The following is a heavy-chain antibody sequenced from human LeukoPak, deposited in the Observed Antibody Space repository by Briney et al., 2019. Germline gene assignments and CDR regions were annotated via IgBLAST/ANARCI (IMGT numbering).Heavy chain of an antibody. Sequence: GGSLRLSCAASGFTFSSYDMHWVRQATGKGLEWVSAIGTAGDTYYPGSVKGQFTISRENAKNSLYLQMNSLRAADTAVYYCAREEDGIAAAAHPYEYFQHWGQGTLVTVSS. CDR1: GFTFSSYD. J-gene: IGHJ1*01. D-gene: IGHD6-13*01. CDR2: IGTAGDT. V-gene: IGHV3-13*01. CDR3: AREEDGIAAAAHPYEYFQH.